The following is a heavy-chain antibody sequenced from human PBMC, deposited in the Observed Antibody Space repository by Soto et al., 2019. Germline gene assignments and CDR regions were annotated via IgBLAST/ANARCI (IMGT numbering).Heavy chain of an antibody. Sequence: GASVKVSCKASGYTFTSYGISWVRQAPGQGLEWMGWISAYNGNTNYAQKLQGRVTMTTDTSASTAYMELSSLRSEDTAVYYCATVPLYYYDSSGYYWGQGTLVTVSS. V-gene: IGHV1-18*01. CDR1: GYTFTSYG. CDR2: ISAYNGNT. D-gene: IGHD3-22*01. J-gene: IGHJ4*02. CDR3: ATVPLYYYDSSGYY.